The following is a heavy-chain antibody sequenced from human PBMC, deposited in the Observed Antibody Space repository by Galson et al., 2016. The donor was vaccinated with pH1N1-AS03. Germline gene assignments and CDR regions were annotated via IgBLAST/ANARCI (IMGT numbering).Heavy chain of an antibody. D-gene: IGHD3-16*02. V-gene: IGHV1-3*04. CDR3: ARDRWTTDWYFDL. Sequence: SVKVSCKASGYTFTTYAIHWVRQAPGQRLEWMGWMNTAMGNTKYSQNFQGRVTSTRDTSANTAYMELRGLRSEDTAVYFCARDRWTTDWYFDLWGRGTLVTVSS. J-gene: IGHJ2*01. CDR2: MNTAMGNT. CDR1: GYTFTTYA.